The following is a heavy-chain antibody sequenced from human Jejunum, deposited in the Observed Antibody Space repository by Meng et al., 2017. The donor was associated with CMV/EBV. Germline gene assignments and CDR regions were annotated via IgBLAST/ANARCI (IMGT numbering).Heavy chain of an antibody. V-gene: IGHV3-21*01. J-gene: IGHJ4*02. Sequence: PFTSYTMSWVRQAPGKGLEWVSSISVYSTHIYYADSVKGRFTISRDNAKYSLYLQMDSLRAEDTAIYYCASGFCGSASCFREFDYWGQGAVVTVSS. D-gene: IGHD2-2*03. CDR3: ASGFCGSASCFREFDY. CDR1: PFTSYT. CDR2: ISVYSTHI.